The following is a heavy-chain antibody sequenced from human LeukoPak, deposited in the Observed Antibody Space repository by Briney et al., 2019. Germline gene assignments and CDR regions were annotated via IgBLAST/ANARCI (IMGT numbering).Heavy chain of an antibody. Sequence: GGSLRLSCAASGFTFSSYSMNWVRQAPGKGLEWVSYISVSRSTIYYADSVKGRFTISRDNSKNTLYLQMNSLRAEDTAVYYCARLFYDSSGYYYPYYFDYWGQGTLVTVSS. D-gene: IGHD3-22*01. CDR2: ISVSRSTI. CDR1: GFTFSSYS. V-gene: IGHV3-48*01. CDR3: ARLFYDSSGYYYPYYFDY. J-gene: IGHJ4*02.